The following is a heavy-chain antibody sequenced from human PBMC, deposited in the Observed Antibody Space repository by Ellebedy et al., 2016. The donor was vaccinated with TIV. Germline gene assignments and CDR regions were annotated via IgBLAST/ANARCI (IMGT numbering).Heavy chain of an antibody. V-gene: IGHV3-30*02. J-gene: IGHJ5*02. CDR3: AKVDH. CDR2: MTSDGTFE. CDR1: GFTFSVHD. Sequence: GESLKISCATSGFTFSVHDMHWVRQAPGKGLEWVGFMTSDGTFESYADSVKGRFTISRDNTKNTLFLQMNSLTIEDTGVYYCAKVDHWGQGTQVTVSS.